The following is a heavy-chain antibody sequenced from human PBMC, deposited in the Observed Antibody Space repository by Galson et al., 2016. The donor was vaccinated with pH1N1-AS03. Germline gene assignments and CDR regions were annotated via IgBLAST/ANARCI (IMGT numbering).Heavy chain of an antibody. D-gene: IGHD7-27*01. CDR3: ARRANWGFTGRQNWFDP. J-gene: IGHJ5*02. CDR1: GGSFSGYS. Sequence: LSLTCAVYGGSFSGYSCSWIRQSPGKGLAWIGEINHSGSTNYNPSLKNRVTISVDTSTNQFSLNLTSVTAADTAVYYCARRANWGFTGRQNWFDPWGQGTLVTVSS. CDR2: INHSGST. V-gene: IGHV4-34*01.